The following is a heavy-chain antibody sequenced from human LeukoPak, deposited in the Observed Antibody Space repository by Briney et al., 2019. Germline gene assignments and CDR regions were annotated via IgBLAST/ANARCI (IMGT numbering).Heavy chain of an antibody. CDR3: ARGRRGLYYYGSGSVLDY. D-gene: IGHD3-10*01. V-gene: IGHV4-34*01. Sequence: PSETLSLTCAVCGGSFSGYYWSWIRQPPGKGLEWIGEINHSGSTNYNPSLKSRVTISVDTSKNQFSLKLSSVTAADTAVYYCARGRRGLYYYGSGSVLDYWGQGTLVTVSS. CDR1: GGSFSGYY. J-gene: IGHJ4*02. CDR2: INHSGST.